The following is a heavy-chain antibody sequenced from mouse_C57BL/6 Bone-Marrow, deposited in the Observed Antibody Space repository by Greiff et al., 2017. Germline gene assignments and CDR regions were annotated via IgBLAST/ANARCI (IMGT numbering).Heavy chain of an antibody. J-gene: IGHJ1*03. Sequence: QVQLQQPGAELVKPGASVKMSCKASGYTFTSYWITWVKQRPGQGLGWIGDIYPGSGSTNYNEKFKSKATLTVDTATSTAYMQLRSLTSEDSEVYYCARNGSSYSDVWGTGTTVTVSS. CDR3: ARNGSSYSDV. CDR2: IYPGSGST. V-gene: IGHV1-55*01. D-gene: IGHD1-1*01. CDR1: GYTFTSYW.